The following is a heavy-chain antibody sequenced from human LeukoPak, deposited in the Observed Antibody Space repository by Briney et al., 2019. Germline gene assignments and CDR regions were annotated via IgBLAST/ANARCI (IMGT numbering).Heavy chain of an antibody. D-gene: IGHD5-18*01. CDR2: MNPNSGNT. J-gene: IGHJ4*02. V-gene: IGHV1-8*03. CDR1: GYTFTSYD. CDR3: ARGLRYSYGSYDY. Sequence: ASVKVSCKASGYTFTSYDINWVRQATGQGLEWMGWMNPNSGNTGYAQRFQGRVTITRNTSISTAYMELSSLRSEDTAVYYCARGLRYSYGSYDYWGQGTLVTVSS.